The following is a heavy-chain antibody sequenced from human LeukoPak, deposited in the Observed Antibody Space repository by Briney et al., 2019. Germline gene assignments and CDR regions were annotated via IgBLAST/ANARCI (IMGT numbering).Heavy chain of an antibody. CDR3: ATLMRGPIGYVGYGGEDY. Sequence: GGSLRLSCAASGLTFSNYAMTWVRQTPGMGLLWVAAITGSGGNTYYADSAKGRFTISRDNSKNTLYLQMNSLRAEDTAVYYCATLMRGPIGYVGYGGEDYWGQGTLVSVSS. J-gene: IGHJ4*02. V-gene: IGHV3-23*01. D-gene: IGHD5-12*01. CDR2: ITGSGGNT. CDR1: GLTFSNYA.